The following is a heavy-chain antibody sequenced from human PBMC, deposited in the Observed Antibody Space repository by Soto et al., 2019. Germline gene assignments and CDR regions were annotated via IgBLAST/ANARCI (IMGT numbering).Heavy chain of an antibody. D-gene: IGHD3-16*01. Sequence: PSETLSLTCTVSGGSISSHCWNWIRQPPGKGLEWIGYVYYIGSTDYNPSLKSRVTRSVDTSKKHFSLKLSSVTAADTAVYYCALRRGQSRGAIDYWGQGTLVTVSS. CDR2: VYYIGST. CDR3: ALRRGQSRGAIDY. CDR1: GGSISSHC. V-gene: IGHV4-59*11. J-gene: IGHJ4*02.